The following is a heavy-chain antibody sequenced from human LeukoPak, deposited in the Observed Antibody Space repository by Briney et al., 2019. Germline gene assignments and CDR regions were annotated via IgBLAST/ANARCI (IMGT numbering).Heavy chain of an antibody. CDR3: ARGGPRGVANFDY. V-gene: IGHV3-33*01. J-gene: IGHJ4*02. CDR2: IWYDGGNT. Sequence: SGGSLRLSCGASGLTFRNYGMHWGRQAPGKGVEGGGVIWYDGGNTYYADSVKGRFTISRDNYNDTLYLQMNSLRAEDTAMYYCARGGPRGVANFDYWGQGTLVTVSS. CDR1: GLTFRNYG. D-gene: IGHD2-15*01.